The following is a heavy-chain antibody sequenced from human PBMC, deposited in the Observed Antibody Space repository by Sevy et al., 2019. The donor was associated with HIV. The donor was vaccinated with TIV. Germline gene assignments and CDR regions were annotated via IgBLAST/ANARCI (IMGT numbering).Heavy chain of an antibody. CDR2: INPRVGST. J-gene: IGHJ3*02. Sequence: ASVKVSCKASGYIFTSYYMHWVRQAPGQGLEWMGIINPRVGSTTYAQKFQGRVTMTRDTSTSTVYMELSSLRSEDTAMYYCARGVGDYGDYGNSFDIWGQGTMVTISS. V-gene: IGHV1-46*01. CDR1: GYIFTSYY. CDR3: ARGVGDYGDYGNSFDI. D-gene: IGHD4-17*01.